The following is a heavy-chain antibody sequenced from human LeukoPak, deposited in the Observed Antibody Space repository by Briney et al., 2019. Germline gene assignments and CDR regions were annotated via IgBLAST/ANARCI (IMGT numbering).Heavy chain of an antibody. V-gene: IGHV3-33*08. J-gene: IGHJ3*02. CDR2: IWYGGSNK. CDR3: ARELDAFDI. CDR1: GFTFSSYG. Sequence: PGGSLRLSCAASGFTFSSYGMHWVRQAPGKGLEWVAVIWYGGSNKYYADSVKGRFTISRDNSKNTLYLQLNSLRAGDTAVYYCARELDAFDIWGQGIMVTVSS.